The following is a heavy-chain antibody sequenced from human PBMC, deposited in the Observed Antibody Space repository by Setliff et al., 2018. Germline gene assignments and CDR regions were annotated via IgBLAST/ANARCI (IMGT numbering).Heavy chain of an antibody. J-gene: IGHJ3*02. Sequence: GESLTISCAASGFTFSTHSMNWVRQAPGKGLEWVSSISRSSTYIYYADSMKGRSAISRDNAKNSLYLQMNSLRAEDTAVYYCASAGHSGSWFPFDAFHIWGQGTMVTVSS. CDR3: ASAGHSGSWFPFDAFHI. CDR2: ISRSSTYI. D-gene: IGHD6-13*01. V-gene: IGHV3-21*01. CDR1: GFTFSTHS.